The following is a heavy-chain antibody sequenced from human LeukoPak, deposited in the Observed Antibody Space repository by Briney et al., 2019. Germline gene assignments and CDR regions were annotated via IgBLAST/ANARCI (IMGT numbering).Heavy chain of an antibody. CDR1: GFTFDDYT. CDR2: ISWDGGST. J-gene: IGHJ4*02. CDR3: AKGYCSGGSCYFDY. D-gene: IGHD2-15*01. V-gene: IGHV3-43*01. Sequence: PGGSLRLSCAASGFTFDDYTMHWVRQAPGKGLEWVSLISWDGGSTYYADSVKGRFTISRDNSKNSLYLQMNSLRTEDTALYYCAKGYCSGGSCYFDYWGQGTLVTVSS.